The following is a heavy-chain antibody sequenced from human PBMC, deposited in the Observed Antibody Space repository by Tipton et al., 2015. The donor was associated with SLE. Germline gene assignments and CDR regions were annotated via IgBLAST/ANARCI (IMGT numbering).Heavy chain of an antibody. D-gene: IGHD6-19*01. V-gene: IGHV1-46*01. CDR1: GYTFTSYY. Sequence: QLVQSGAEVKKPGASVKVSCKASGYTFTSYYMHWVRQAPGQGLEWMGIINPSGGSTSYAQKFQGRVTMTRDTSTSTVYMELSSLRSEDSAVYYCAGDRWSGGWFDFWGQGTLVTVSS. CDR2: INPSGGST. CDR3: AGDRWSGGWFDF. J-gene: IGHJ4*02.